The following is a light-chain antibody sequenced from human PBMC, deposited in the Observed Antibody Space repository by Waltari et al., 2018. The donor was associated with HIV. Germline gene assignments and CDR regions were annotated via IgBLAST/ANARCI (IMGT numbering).Light chain of an antibody. CDR3: SSYAGGNTWV. J-gene: IGLJ3*02. Sequence: QSALAQPPSASGSPGQSVINSCTGTSRDVGGYAYFPWYQQYPGKAPKFLIYEVIRRPSGVADRFHGSKSGNTASLTVSGLQVEDEADYYCSSYAGGNTWVFGGGTKLTVL. CDR2: EVI. CDR1: SRDVGGYAY. V-gene: IGLV2-8*01.